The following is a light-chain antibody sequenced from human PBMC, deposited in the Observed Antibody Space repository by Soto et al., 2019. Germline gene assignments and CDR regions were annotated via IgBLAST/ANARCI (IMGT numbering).Light chain of an antibody. CDR3: AAWDDSLNGWV. V-gene: IGLV1-44*01. CDR1: RSNIGSNT. J-gene: IGLJ3*02. Sequence: QSVLTQPPSASGTPGQRVTISCSGSRSNIGSNTVNWYQQLPGAAPKLLIYINNQRPSGVPDRFSGSRSGTSASLAISGLQSEDEADYFCAAWDDSLNGWVFGGGTKLTVL. CDR2: INN.